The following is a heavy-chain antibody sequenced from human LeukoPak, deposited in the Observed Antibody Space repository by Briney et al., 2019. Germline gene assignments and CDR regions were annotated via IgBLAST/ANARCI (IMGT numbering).Heavy chain of an antibody. CDR1: GGSITSTNY. CDR3: AREGGPYRPLDY. J-gene: IGHJ4*02. V-gene: IGHV4-4*02. Sequence: SETLSLTCGVSGGSITSTNYWTWVRQPSGKGLEWIGEGNLQGSTNYNPSLMGRVAISVDISENHISLQLTSVTAADTAVYYCAREGGPYRPLDYSGQGTLVTVSS. CDR2: GNLQGST.